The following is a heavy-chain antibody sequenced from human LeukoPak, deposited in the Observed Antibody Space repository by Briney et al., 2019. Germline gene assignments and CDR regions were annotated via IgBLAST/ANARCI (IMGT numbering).Heavy chain of an antibody. CDR3: ARHRYCSSTSCYHPRSRQVGFDY. CDR1: GGSFSGYY. D-gene: IGHD2-2*01. J-gene: IGHJ4*02. V-gene: IGHV4-34*01. CDR2: INHSGST. Sequence: PSETLSLTCAVYGGSFSGYYWSWIRQPPGKGLEWIGEINHSGSTNYNPSLKSRVTISVDTSKNQFSLKLSSVTAADTAVYYCARHRYCSSTSCYHPRSRQVGFDYWGQGTLVTVSS.